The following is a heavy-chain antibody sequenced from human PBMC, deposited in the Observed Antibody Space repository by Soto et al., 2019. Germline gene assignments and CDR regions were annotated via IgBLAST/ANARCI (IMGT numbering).Heavy chain of an antibody. CDR3: ARGRYYDFWSGYYAPSYYYGMDV. J-gene: IGHJ6*02. D-gene: IGHD3-3*01. V-gene: IGHV4-34*01. Sequence: PSETLSLTCAVYGGSFSGYYWSWIRQPPGKGLEWIGEINHSGSTNYNPSLKSRVTISVDTSKNQFSLKLSSVTAADTAVYYCARGRYYDFWSGYYAPSYYYGMDVWGQGTTVTVAS. CDR2: INHSGST. CDR1: GGSFSGYY.